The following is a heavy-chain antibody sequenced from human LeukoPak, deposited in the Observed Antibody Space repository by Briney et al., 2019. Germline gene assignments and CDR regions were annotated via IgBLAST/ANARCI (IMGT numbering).Heavy chain of an antibody. J-gene: IGHJ4*02. D-gene: IGHD4-11*01. CDR2: ISYDGSNK. V-gene: IGHV3-30*18. CDR1: GFTFSSYG. Sequence: GGSLRLSCAASGFTFSSYGMHWVRQAPGKGLEWVAVISYDGSNKYYADSVKGRFTISRDNSKNTLYLQMNSLRAEDTAVYYCAKWVNDNSNFGDDYWGQGTLVTVSS. CDR3: AKWVNDNSNFGDDY.